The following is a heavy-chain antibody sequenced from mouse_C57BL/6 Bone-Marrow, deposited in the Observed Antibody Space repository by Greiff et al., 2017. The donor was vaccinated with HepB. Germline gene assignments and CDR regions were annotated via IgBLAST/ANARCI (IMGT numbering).Heavy chain of an antibody. D-gene: IGHD1-1*01. CDR2: INPSNGGT. Sequence: VQLQQPGTELVKPGASVKLSCKASGYTFTSYWMHWVKQRPGQGLEWIGNINPSNGGTNYNEKFKSKATLTVDKSSSTAYMQLSSLTSEDSAVYYCARKDYYGTPYYAMDYWGQGTSVTVSS. CDR3: ARKDYYGTPYYAMDY. V-gene: IGHV1-53*01. CDR1: GYTFTSYW. J-gene: IGHJ4*01.